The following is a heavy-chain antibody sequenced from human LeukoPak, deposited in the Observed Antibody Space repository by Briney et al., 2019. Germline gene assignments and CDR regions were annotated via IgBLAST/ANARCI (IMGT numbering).Heavy chain of an antibody. CDR2: ISYDGSNK. CDR3: ARESRAFDI. J-gene: IGHJ3*02. CDR1: GFTFSSYG. Sequence: GGSLRLSCAASGFTFSSYGMHWVRQAPGKGLEWVAVISYDGSNKYYADSVKGRFTISRDNSKNTLYLQMNSLRAEDTAVYYCARESRAFDIWGQGTMVTVSS. V-gene: IGHV3-30*03.